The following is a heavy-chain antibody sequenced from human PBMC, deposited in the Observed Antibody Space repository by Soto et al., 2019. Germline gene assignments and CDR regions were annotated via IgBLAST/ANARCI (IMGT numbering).Heavy chain of an antibody. Sequence: EVQLVESGGGLVQPGGSLRLSCTASGFTFITYWMSWVRQAPGKGLEWVASIKQDGREKYYVDSVKGRFSISRDNAKNSLYLQMNSLRAEDTAVYSCASHSTSRAMDVWGQGTTVTVSS. J-gene: IGHJ6*02. CDR2: IKQDGREK. D-gene: IGHD6-6*01. CDR1: GFTFITYW. CDR3: ASHSTSRAMDV. V-gene: IGHV3-7*01.